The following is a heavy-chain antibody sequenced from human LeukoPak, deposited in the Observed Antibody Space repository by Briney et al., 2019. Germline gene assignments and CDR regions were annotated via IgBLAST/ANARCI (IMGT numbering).Heavy chain of an antibody. Sequence: GGCLRLSCAASGFTFSSYNMDWVRRAPGKGLEWVSFFDSSSRYIYQADSVKGRFTISRDNAKSSVFLQMNSLRAEDTAVYYCARVGGHCTSTSCPPPDYWGQGTLVTVSS. J-gene: IGHJ4*02. V-gene: IGHV3-21*01. CDR1: GFTFSSYN. D-gene: IGHD2-2*01. CDR3: ARVGGHCTSTSCPPPDY. CDR2: FDSSSRYI.